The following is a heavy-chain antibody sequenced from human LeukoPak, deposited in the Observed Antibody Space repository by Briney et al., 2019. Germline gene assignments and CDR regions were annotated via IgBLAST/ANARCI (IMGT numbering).Heavy chain of an antibody. V-gene: IGHV3-9*01. CDR1: GFTFDDYA. J-gene: IGHJ3*02. CDR2: ISWNSGSI. D-gene: IGHD3-10*02. Sequence: GGSLRLSCAASGFTFDDYAMHWVRQAPGKGLEWVSGISWNSGSIGYADSVKGRFTISRDNAKNSLYLQMNSLRAEDTALYYCAKDIDLRAMIGAFDIWGQGTMVTVSS. CDR3: AKDIDLRAMIGAFDI.